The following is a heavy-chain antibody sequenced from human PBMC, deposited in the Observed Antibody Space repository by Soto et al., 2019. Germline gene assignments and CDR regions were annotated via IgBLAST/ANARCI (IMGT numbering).Heavy chain of an antibody. D-gene: IGHD6-19*01. CDR2: TSYKVST. Sequence: QVQLQESGPGLVKPSETLTLTCTVSGASVTTTRYYWSWIRQPPGKGLEWIGFTSYKVSTEYNPSLKSRVAISIDTSKNQFSQKVISVSAADTAVYYCARFVRTGWRYYFDYWGQGTLASIS. CDR3: ARFVRTGWRYYFDY. V-gene: IGHV4-61*01. CDR1: GASVTTTRYY. J-gene: IGHJ4*02.